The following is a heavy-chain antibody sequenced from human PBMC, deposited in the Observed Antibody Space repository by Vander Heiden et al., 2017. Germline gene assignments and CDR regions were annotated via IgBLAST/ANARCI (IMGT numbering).Heavy chain of an antibody. V-gene: IGHV3-30-3*01. CDR3: ARDSCSSTSCYSPYYYYGMDV. D-gene: IGHD2-2*01. J-gene: IGHJ6*02. CDR2: ISYDGSNK. Sequence: QVQLVESGGGVVQPGRSLRLSCAASGFTFSSYAMHWVRQAPGKGLEWVAVISYDGSNKYYADSVKGRFTISRDNSKNTLYLQMNSLRAEDTAVYYCARDSCSSTSCYSPYYYYGMDVWGQGTTVTVSS. CDR1: GFTFSSYA.